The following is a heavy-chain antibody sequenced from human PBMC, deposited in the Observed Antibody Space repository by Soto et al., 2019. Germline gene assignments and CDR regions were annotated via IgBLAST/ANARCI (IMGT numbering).Heavy chain of an antibody. CDR2: ISVFNGYA. V-gene: IGHV1-18*01. D-gene: IGHD1-1*01. J-gene: IGHJ5*01. CDR3: SKNGTTWFAS. Sequence: QVQLVQSGPELKKPGASVKVSCKTFGYSFHNSGISWVRQAPGQGLEWMGWISVFNGYAHYAQKFQGRAIMTADTFTNTAYMELRGLRSDDTVMYYCSKNGTTWFASWGQGSPVTVSS. CDR1: GYSFHNSG.